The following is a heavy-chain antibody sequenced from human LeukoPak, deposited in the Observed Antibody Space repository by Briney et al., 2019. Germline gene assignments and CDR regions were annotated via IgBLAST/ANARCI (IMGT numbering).Heavy chain of an antibody. CDR3: AKVYKLYYYDSSGAGHDAFDI. CDR1: GFTFSSYW. D-gene: IGHD3-22*01. CDR2: IKQDGSEK. J-gene: IGHJ3*02. Sequence: PGGSLRLSCAASGFTFSSYWMSWVRQAPGKGLEWVANIKQDGSEKYYVDPVKGRFTSSRDNAKNSLFLQMNSMRDEDTVVYYCAKVYKLYYYDSSGAGHDAFDIWGQGTMVTVSS. V-gene: IGHV3-7*01.